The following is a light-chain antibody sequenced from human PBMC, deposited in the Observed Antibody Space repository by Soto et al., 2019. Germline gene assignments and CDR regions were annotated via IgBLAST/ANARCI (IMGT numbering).Light chain of an antibody. Sequence: EIVLTQSPGTLSLSPRERSTLSCRVSQSVSSSYLAWYQQKPGQAPRLLIYGASSRATGIPDRFSGSGSGTDFTLTISRLEPEDFAVYYCQQYGSSRWTFGQGTKVDIK. V-gene: IGKV3-20*01. CDR2: GAS. CDR1: QSVSSSY. J-gene: IGKJ1*01. CDR3: QQYGSSRWT.